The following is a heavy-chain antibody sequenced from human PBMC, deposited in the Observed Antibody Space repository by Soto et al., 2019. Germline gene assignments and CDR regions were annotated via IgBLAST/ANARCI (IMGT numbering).Heavy chain of an antibody. CDR1: GVSISSGNW. CDR2: IFHDGTA. Sequence: SETLSLTCAVSGVSISSGNWWTWVRQTPQRGLEYIGEIFHDGTANYYPSFERRVAISVDTSKNQFSMKLTSVTAADTAIYFCARLVYDTSLNYMYFEFWGQGAMVTVSS. J-gene: IGHJ4*02. CDR3: ARLVYDTSLNYMYFEF. D-gene: IGHD2-8*01. V-gene: IGHV4-4*02.